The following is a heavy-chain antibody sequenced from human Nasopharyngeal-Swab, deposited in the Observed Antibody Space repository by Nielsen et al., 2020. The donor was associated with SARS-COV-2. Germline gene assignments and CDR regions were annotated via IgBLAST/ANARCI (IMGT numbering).Heavy chain of an antibody. Sequence: VRQAPGKGLEWVSTVSGSGDSTYYADSVKGRFTISRDNSKSTLYPQMNSLRVEDTAVYYCATPDSNAYYLAFDFWGQGTLVTVSS. J-gene: IGHJ4*02. D-gene: IGHD3-22*01. CDR3: ATPDSNAYYLAFDF. V-gene: IGHV3-23*01. CDR2: VSGSGDST.